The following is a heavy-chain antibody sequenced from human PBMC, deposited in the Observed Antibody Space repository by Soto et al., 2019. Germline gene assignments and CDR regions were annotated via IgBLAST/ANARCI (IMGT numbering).Heavy chain of an antibody. D-gene: IGHD2-21*02. V-gene: IGHV4-59*08. CDR3: ARQRTSVVTQAYFDV. J-gene: IGHJ4*02. Sequence: SETLSLTCTVSNGSISTYYWSWVRQAPGKGLEWIGYVYYSGTTNYNPSLRSRVSMSIDTSKDQFSLKLKSVTAADTALYFCARQRTSVVTQAYFDVWGPGSLVTVSS. CDR2: VYYSGTT. CDR1: NGSISTYY.